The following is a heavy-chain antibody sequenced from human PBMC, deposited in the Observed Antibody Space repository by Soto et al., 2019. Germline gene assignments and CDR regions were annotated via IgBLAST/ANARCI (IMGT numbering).Heavy chain of an antibody. D-gene: IGHD2-15*01. CDR2: TYYRSKWYN. J-gene: IGHJ4*02. V-gene: IGHV6-1*01. Sequence: PSQTLSLTCAISGDSVSSNSAAWNWIRQSPSRGLEWLGRTYYRSKWYNDYAVSVKSRITINPDTSKNQFSLQLNSVTPEDTAVYYCARDHPYCSGGSCYSRYFDYWGQGTLVTVS. CDR1: GDSVSSNSAA. CDR3: ARDHPYCSGGSCYSRYFDY.